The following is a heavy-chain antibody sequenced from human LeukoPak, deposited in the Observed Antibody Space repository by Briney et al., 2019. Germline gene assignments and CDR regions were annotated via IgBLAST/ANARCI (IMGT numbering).Heavy chain of an antibody. CDR2: VSAYNGNT. D-gene: IGHD2-21*02. CDR1: RYTFTSYG. V-gene: IGHV1-18*01. Sequence: GASVKVSCKASRYTFTSYGISWVRQAPGQGLDWMGCVSAYNGNTNYAQKLQGRVTMTTDTSTSTAYMELRSLRSDDTAVYYCARSPPYCGGDCYPTIDYWGQGTLVTVSS. CDR3: ARSPPYCGGDCYPTIDY. J-gene: IGHJ4*02.